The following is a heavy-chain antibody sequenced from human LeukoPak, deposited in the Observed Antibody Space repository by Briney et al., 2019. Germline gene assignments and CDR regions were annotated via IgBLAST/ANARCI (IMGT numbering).Heavy chain of an antibody. Sequence: SETLSLTCTVSGGSINSNSFYWGWIRHPPGKEREWIGSIYFTGSTYYNPSLKSRVTISVDRSKNQFSLKLSSVTAADTAVYYCARKGQDFWSGYSPYYFDYWGQGTLVTVSS. J-gene: IGHJ4*02. CDR1: GGSINSNSFY. D-gene: IGHD3-3*01. CDR3: ARKGQDFWSGYSPYYFDY. V-gene: IGHV4-39*07. CDR2: IYFTGST.